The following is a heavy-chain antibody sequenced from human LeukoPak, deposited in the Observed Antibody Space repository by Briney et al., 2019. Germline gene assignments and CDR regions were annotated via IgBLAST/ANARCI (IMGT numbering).Heavy chain of an antibody. CDR3: ASLYGSGSYLVDY. V-gene: IGHV4-39*07. Sequence: SETLSLTCTVSGGSISSSSYYWGWIRQPPGKGLEWIGSIYYSGSTYYNPSLKSRVTISVDTSKNQFSLKLSSVTAAAPAVYYCASLYGSGSYLVDYWGQGTLVTVSS. CDR1: GGSISSSSYY. J-gene: IGHJ4*02. CDR2: IYYSGST. D-gene: IGHD3-10*01.